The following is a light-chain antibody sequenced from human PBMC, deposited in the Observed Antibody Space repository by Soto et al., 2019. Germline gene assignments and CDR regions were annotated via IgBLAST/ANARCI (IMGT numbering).Light chain of an antibody. CDR2: EVS. Sequence: QSALTQPASVSGSPGQSITISCTGTSSNVGSYNLVSWYQQHPGKAPKLMIYEVSKRPSGVSNRFSGSKSGNTASLTISGLQAEDEADYHCYSYAGSCTYVFXPGTKVTVL. CDR3: YSYAGSCTYV. CDR1: SSNVGSYNL. J-gene: IGLJ1*01. V-gene: IGLV2-23*02.